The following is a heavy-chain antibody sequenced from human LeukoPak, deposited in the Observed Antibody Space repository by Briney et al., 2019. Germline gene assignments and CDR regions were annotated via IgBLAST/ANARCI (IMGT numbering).Heavy chain of an antibody. V-gene: IGHV4-30-4*01. CDR1: GGSISSGDYY. J-gene: IGHJ4*02. CDR3: ARFIMITFGGVIVPLYYFDY. CDR2: IYYSGRN. Sequence: PSETLSLTCTVSGGSISSGDYYWSWIRQPPGKGLEWIGYIYYSGRNYYNPSLKRRVPISVDTSKNQFSLKLNSVTAADPAVYYCARFIMITFGGVIVPLYYFDYWGQGTLVTVSS. D-gene: IGHD3-16*02.